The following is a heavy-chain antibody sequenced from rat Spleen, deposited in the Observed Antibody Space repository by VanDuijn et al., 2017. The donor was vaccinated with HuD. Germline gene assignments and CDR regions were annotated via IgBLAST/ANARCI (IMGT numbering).Heavy chain of an antibody. D-gene: IGHD4-3*01. CDR1: GITFNNYW. J-gene: IGHJ4*01. CDR3: ARHNSGYGVMDA. V-gene: IGHV5-31*01. CDR2: ITNTGGST. Sequence: EVQLVESGGGLVQPGRSLRLSCVASGITFNNYWMTWIRQAPGKGLEWVASITNTGGSTYSPDSVKGRFTVSRDNAKSILYLLVDSLRSEDTATYYCARHNSGYGVMDAWGQGASVTVSS.